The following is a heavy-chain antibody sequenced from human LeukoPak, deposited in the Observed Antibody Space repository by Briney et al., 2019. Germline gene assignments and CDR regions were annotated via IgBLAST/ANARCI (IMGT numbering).Heavy chain of an antibody. Sequence: ASVRVSCKASGYTFTRYGISWVRQAPGQGLQWLGWISASNGNTNYAQKFQGRVTMTRDMSTSTVYMELSSLRSEDTAVYYCARGRGAGYSSGWYLRNRFDPWGQGTLVTVSS. CDR2: ISASNGNT. D-gene: IGHD6-19*01. CDR3: ARGRGAGYSSGWYLRNRFDP. V-gene: IGHV1-18*01. CDR1: GYTFTRYG. J-gene: IGHJ5*02.